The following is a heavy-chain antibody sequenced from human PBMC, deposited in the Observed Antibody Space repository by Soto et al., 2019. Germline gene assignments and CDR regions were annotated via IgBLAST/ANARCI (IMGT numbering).Heavy chain of an antibody. Sequence: SVKVSCKASGGTFSSYAISWVRQAPGQGLEWMGGIIPIFGTANYAQKFQGRVTITADESTSTAYMELSSLRSEDTAVYYCASGGAATRSMFVAVIIRTYSYSCGMDVWGQGTTVTVSS. V-gene: IGHV1-69*13. CDR3: ASGGAATRSMFVAVIIRTYSYSCGMDV. D-gene: IGHD3-3*01. J-gene: IGHJ6*02. CDR1: GGTFSSYA. CDR2: IIPIFGTA.